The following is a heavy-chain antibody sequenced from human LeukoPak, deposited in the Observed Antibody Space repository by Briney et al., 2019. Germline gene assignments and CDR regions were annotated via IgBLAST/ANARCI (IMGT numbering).Heavy chain of an antibody. D-gene: IGHD3-10*01. V-gene: IGHV1-3*01. CDR1: GYTFTSYA. Sequence: GASVKVSCKASGYTFTSYAMHWVRQAPGQRLEWMGWINAGNGNTKYSQKFQGRVTITRDTSASTAYMELSSLRSEDTAVYYCARDRRSYYYYGSGSYDYWGQGTLVTVSS. CDR3: ARDRRSYYYYGSGSYDY. CDR2: INAGNGNT. J-gene: IGHJ4*02.